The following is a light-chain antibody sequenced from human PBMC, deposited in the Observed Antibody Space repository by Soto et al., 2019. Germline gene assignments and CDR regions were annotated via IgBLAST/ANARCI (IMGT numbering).Light chain of an antibody. J-gene: IGKJ4*01. Sequence: EIVLTQSPATLSLSPGEIATLSCRTSQSVSSYLAWYQQKRGQAPRLLIYEASNRATGIPARFSGSGSGTDFTLTTSSLEPEDFAIYYCRQRNNWPLTFGGGTKVEI. CDR1: QSVSSY. CDR2: EAS. V-gene: IGKV3-11*01. CDR3: RQRNNWPLT.